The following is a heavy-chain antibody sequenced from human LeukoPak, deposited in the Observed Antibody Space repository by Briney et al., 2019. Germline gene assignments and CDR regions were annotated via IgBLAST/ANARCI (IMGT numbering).Heavy chain of an antibody. CDR3: ARASYCSGGSCYSDY. CDR2: ISAYNGNT. CDR1: VYTFTSYS. D-gene: IGHD2-15*01. Sequence: ASVKVSCEASVYTFTSYSISWVRQAPGQGLEWMGWISAYNGNTIYAQKVKGRVTMTTGTSTSTAYMELRSLKSGDTAVYYCARASYCSGGSCYSDYWGQGTLVTVSS. V-gene: IGHV1-18*01. J-gene: IGHJ4*02.